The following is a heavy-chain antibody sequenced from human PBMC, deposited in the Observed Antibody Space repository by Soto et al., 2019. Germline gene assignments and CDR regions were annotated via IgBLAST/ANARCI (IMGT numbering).Heavy chain of an antibody. CDR2: INDSGST. J-gene: IGHJ4*02. V-gene: IGHV4-34*01. Sequence: SETLSLTCAVSGGSFRGYFWSWIRQSPDQGLEWIGEINDSGSTYYNPSFKSRLTISVDTSKSQISLTLTSVTAADSAVYYCQGGDFWGQGTRVTSPQ. CDR3: QGGDF. CDR1: GGSFRGYF. D-gene: IGHD3-16*01.